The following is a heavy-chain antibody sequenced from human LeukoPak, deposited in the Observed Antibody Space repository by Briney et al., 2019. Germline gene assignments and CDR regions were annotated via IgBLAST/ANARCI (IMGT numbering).Heavy chain of an antibody. CDR1: RFTFSSYA. J-gene: IGHJ5*02. CDR2: ISGGGAGA. CDR3: ARLPAAINGYFDP. D-gene: IGHD2-2*01. V-gene: IGHV3-23*01. Sequence: GGSLRLSCAASRFTFSSYAMSWVRQAPGKGLEWVSAISGGGAGAYYADSVKGRFTISRDNSKNTLYLQMYSLRAEDTAVYYCARLPAAINGYFDPWGQGTLVTVSS.